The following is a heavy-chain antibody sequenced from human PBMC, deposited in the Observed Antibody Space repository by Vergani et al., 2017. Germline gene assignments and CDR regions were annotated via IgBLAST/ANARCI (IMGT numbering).Heavy chain of an antibody. D-gene: IGHD3-16*01. V-gene: IGHV1-18*01. Sequence: QVQLVQSGAEVKKPGALVKVSCKASGYTFTTYGISWVRQAPGQGLEWMGWSSAYNGNTNYAQKLQGRVTMTTDISTSTAYMELRSLRSDDTAVYYCVRDLGARGSLSFFDYWGQGTLVTVSS. J-gene: IGHJ4*02. CDR3: VRDLGARGSLSFFDY. CDR2: SSAYNGNT. CDR1: GYTFTTYG.